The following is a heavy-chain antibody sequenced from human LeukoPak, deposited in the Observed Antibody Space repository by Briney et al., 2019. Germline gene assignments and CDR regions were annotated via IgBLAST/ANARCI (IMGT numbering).Heavy chain of an antibody. D-gene: IGHD5-18*01. V-gene: IGHV3-11*03. CDR1: GFTFSDYY. Sequence: GGSLRLSCAASGFTFSDYYMSWIRQAPGKGLEWVSYISSSSYTNYADSVKGRFTISRDNAKNSLYLQMNSLRAEDTAVYYCARRKVYSYGSNWFDPWGQGTLVTVSS. CDR3: ARRKVYSYGSNWFDP. J-gene: IGHJ5*02. CDR2: ISSSSYT.